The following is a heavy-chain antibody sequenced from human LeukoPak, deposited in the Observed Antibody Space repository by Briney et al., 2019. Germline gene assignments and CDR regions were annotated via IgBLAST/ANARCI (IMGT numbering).Heavy chain of an antibody. D-gene: IGHD3-10*01. J-gene: IGHJ4*02. Sequence: GGSLRLSCAASGFTFSSYAMSWVRQAPGKGLEWVSAVSGSGGSTYYADSVKGRFTISRDNSKNTLYLQMNSLRAEDTAVYYCAKVGVLLWFGESLHFDYWGQGTLVTVSP. CDR3: AKVGVLLWFGESLHFDY. CDR2: VSGSGGST. V-gene: IGHV3-23*01. CDR1: GFTFSSYA.